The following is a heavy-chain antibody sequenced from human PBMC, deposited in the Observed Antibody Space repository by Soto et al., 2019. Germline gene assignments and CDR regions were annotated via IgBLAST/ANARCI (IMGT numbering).Heavy chain of an antibody. D-gene: IGHD4-4*01. J-gene: IGHJ4*02. CDR3: AKDGLGGNYIYYFDY. Sequence: GGSLRLSCVASGFIFSNYAVNWVRQAPGKGLEWVSGIGGDGGTTYYADSVRGRFTISRDNSKNTLFLQMNSLRAEDTAVYYCAKDGLGGNYIYYFDYWGQGTMVTVSS. CDR2: IGGDGGTT. CDR1: GFIFSNYA. V-gene: IGHV3-23*01.